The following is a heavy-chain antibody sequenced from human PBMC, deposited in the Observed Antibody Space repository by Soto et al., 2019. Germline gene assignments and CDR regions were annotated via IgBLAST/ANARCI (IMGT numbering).Heavy chain of an antibody. CDR1: GYTFTTYY. V-gene: IGHV1-46*01. CDR2: INPGGVST. CDR3: ARGGNGDNVGYWYFDL. D-gene: IGHD4-17*01. J-gene: IGHJ2*01. Sequence: QVQLVQSGAEVKKPGASVEVSCKASGYTFTTYYIHWVRHAPGQGVEWMGVINPGGVSTKYAQKFQYRVTMTSDTSTRTVYMDLSSLRSEDTAVYFCARGGNGDNVGYWYFDLWGRGTLVTVSP.